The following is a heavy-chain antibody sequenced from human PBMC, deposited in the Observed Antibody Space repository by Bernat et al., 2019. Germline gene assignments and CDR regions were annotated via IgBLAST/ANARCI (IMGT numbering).Heavy chain of an antibody. CDR2: IKSKPDGETI. Sequence: EVQLVESGGGLLKPGGSLRLSCAGSGFIFSNAWMSWVRQDPGKGLEWIARIKSKPDGETIDYAAPVKGRFTISRDDSKNTVYLQMNGLKTEDTAVYFCITGWYFDLWGRGTLVTVSS. CDR1: GFIFSNAW. J-gene: IGHJ2*01. CDR3: ITGWYFDL. V-gene: IGHV3-15*01.